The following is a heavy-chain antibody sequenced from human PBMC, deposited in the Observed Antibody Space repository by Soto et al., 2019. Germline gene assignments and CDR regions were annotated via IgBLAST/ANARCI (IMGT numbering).Heavy chain of an antibody. J-gene: IGHJ4*02. CDR2: INQRGRT. V-gene: IGHV4-34*01. Sequence: SETLSLTCAVYGGSFSGYYWSWIRQPPGKGLEWIGEINQRGRTNKNPSLKSRVTTAVDRSKNQFSLKLSSVTAADTAVYYCARLPDSGSYFEYWNQGTLVTVSS. CDR1: GGSFSGYY. CDR3: ARLPDSGSYFEY. D-gene: IGHD3-10*01.